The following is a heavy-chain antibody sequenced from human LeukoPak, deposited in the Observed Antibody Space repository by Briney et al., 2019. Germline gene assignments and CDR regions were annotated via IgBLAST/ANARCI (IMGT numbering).Heavy chain of an antibody. D-gene: IGHD3-3*01. V-gene: IGHV3-7*03. J-gene: IGHJ4*02. Sequence: PGGSLRLSCAASGFTFSSYWMSWVRQAPGKGLEWVANIKQDGSEKYYVDSVKGRFTISRDNAKNSLYLQMNSLRAEDTAVYYCVRDLPPLTYYDFWSGYSHFDYWGQGTLVTVSS. CDR2: IKQDGSEK. CDR1: GFTFSSYW. CDR3: VRDLPPLTYYDFWSGYSHFDY.